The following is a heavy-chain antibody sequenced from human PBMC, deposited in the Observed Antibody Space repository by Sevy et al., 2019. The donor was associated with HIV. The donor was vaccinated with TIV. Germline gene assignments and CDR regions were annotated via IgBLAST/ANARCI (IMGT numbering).Heavy chain of an antibody. CDR2: IIPIFGTA. Sequence: ASVKVSCKASGGTFSSYAISWVRQAPGQGLEWMGGIIPIFGTANYAQKFQGRVTITADKSTSTAYMELSSLRSEDTAVYYCARDLREAVAGTGYNWFDTWGQGTLVTVS. CDR1: GGTFSSYA. V-gene: IGHV1-69*06. D-gene: IGHD6-19*01. J-gene: IGHJ5*02. CDR3: ARDLREAVAGTGYNWFDT.